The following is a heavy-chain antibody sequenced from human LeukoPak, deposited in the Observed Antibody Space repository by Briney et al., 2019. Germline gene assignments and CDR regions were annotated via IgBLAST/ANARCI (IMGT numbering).Heavy chain of an antibody. Sequence: PGGSLRLSCAASGFTFSSYWMHWVRQAPGKGLEWVSAISGSGGSTYYADSVKGRFTISRDNSKNTLFVQMNSLRAEDTAVYYCAREGSNGGYDYWGQGTLVTVAS. CDR1: GFTFSSYW. CDR3: AREGSNGGYDY. J-gene: IGHJ4*02. CDR2: ISGSGGST. V-gene: IGHV3-23*01. D-gene: IGHD2-8*01.